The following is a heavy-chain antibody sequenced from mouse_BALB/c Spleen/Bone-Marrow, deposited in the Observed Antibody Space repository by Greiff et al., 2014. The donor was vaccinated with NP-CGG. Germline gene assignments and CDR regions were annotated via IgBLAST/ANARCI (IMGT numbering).Heavy chain of an antibody. V-gene: IGHV1S29*02. J-gene: IGHJ2*01. D-gene: IGHD1-1*02. CDR3: ARRDYGDY. Sequence: EVQLQQSGPELVKPGASVKISCKASGYTFTDYNMNWVQRSHGKSLEWIGYIYPYSGDTSYNQKFKTRATLTMDNSSSTSYMELRILTSEDSAVDYCARRDYGDYGGQGITLTVSS. CDR1: GYTFTDYN. CDR2: IYPYSGDT.